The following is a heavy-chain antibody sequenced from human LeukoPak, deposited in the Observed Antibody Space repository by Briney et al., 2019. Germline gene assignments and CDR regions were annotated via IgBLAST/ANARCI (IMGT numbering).Heavy chain of an antibody. Sequence: SETLSLTCTVSGGSISSYYWSRIRQPPGKGLEWIGYIYYSGSTNYNPSLKSRVTISVDTSKNQFSLKLSSVTAADTAVYYCARVVAAVGDFWSGYAFDIWGQGTMVTVSS. J-gene: IGHJ3*02. D-gene: IGHD3-3*01. V-gene: IGHV4-59*01. CDR3: ARVVAAVGDFWSGYAFDI. CDR1: GGSISSYY. CDR2: IYYSGST.